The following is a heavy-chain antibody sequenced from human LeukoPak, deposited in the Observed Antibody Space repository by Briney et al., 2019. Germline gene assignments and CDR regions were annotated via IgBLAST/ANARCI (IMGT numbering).Heavy chain of an antibody. CDR3: AKDLGTLISGSYYYYFDY. Sequence: HPGGSLRLSCAASGFTFSNHAMTWVRQAPGEGLEWVSTISASGGSTYYADSVKGRFTISRDNSKNTLYLQMNSLRAEDTAVYYCAKDLGTLISGSYYYYFDYWGQGTLVTVSS. CDR1: GFTFSNHA. J-gene: IGHJ4*02. V-gene: IGHV3-23*01. CDR2: ISASGGST. D-gene: IGHD3-10*01.